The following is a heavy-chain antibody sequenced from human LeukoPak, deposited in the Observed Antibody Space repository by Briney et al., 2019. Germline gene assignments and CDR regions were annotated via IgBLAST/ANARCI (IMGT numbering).Heavy chain of an antibody. CDR2: ISSSSSTI. Sequence: GGSLRLSCAASGFTFSSYAMSWVRQAPGKGLEWVSYISSSSSTIYYADSVKGRFTISRDNAKNSLYLQMNSLRAEDTAVYYCARDQAQYQHNFDYWGQGTLVTVSS. CDR1: GFTFSSYA. D-gene: IGHD2-2*01. J-gene: IGHJ4*02. V-gene: IGHV3-48*01. CDR3: ARDQAQYQHNFDY.